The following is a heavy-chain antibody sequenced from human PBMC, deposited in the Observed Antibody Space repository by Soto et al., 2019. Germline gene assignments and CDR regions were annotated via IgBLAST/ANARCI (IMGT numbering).Heavy chain of an antibody. D-gene: IGHD3-22*01. CDR2: ISAYNGNT. V-gene: IGHV1-18*04. J-gene: IGHJ4*02. CDR1: GYTFTSYG. Sequence: QVRLVQSGAEVKKPGASVKVSCKASGYTFTSYGISWVRQAPGQGLEWMGWISAYNGNTNYAQKLQGRVTMTTVTSTSTAYMELRSLRSDDTAVYYCARERGYYYDSSGYGAKPIDYWGQGTLVTVSS. CDR3: ARERGYYYDSSGYGAKPIDY.